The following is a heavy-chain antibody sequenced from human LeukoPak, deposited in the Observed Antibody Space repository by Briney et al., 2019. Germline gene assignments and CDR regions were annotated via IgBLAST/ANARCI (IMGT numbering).Heavy chain of an antibody. CDR1: GFTFSRYE. CDR3: AIDAYYYDSSGFKYFEY. CDR2: ISDGGTTM. V-gene: IGHV3-48*03. D-gene: IGHD3-22*01. J-gene: IGHJ4*02. Sequence: GGSLRLSCVVSGFTFSRYEMNWVRQAPGKGLEWVSFISDGGTTMDYADSVKGRFSISRDNAKNSLYLQMNSLRAEDTAVYYCAIDAYYYDSSGFKYFEYWGQGTLVTVSS.